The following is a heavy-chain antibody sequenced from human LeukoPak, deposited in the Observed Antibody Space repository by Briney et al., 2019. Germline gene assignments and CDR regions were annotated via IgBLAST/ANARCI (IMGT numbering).Heavy chain of an antibody. J-gene: IGHJ6*02. Sequence: PGGSLRLSCTAPGFTFGDHAMSWVRQAPGKGLEWVGFIRSKAYRGTTEYAPSVKGRFTISRDDSNSIAYLQMNSLKIEDTALYFCTRGPIQLWIHNGVDVWGQGTTVTVSS. V-gene: IGHV3-49*04. D-gene: IGHD5-18*01. CDR1: GFTFGDHA. CDR2: IRSKAYRGTT. CDR3: TRGPIQLWIHNGVDV.